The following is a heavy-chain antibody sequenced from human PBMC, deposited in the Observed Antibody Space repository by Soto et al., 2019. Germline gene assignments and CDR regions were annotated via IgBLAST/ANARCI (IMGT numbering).Heavy chain of an antibody. J-gene: IGHJ5*02. V-gene: IGHV4-31*03. CDR3: ARVLWSTVSPTRDSWFAP. D-gene: IGHD4-17*01. CDR2: IYSSGST. CDR1: GGSISSGGYY. Sequence: QVQLQESGPGLVKPSQTLSLTCTVSGGSISSGGYYWSWIRQHPGKGLEWIGYIYSSGSTFYNPYLKSGVTISVDTSKNQFSLNLNSVTAADTAVYYCARVLWSTVSPTRDSWFAPWGQGALVTVSS.